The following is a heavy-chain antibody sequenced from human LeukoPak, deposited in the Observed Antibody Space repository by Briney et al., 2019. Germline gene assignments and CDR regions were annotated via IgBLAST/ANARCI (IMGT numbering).Heavy chain of an antibody. J-gene: IGHJ4*02. CDR3: ASGGPTRGTLAS. CDR2: SRRDGTYV. V-gene: IGHV3-30*02. Sequence: QPGGSLRLSCAASGFALSSYGMYWVRQTPDKGLECVAYSRRDGTYVNYADSVKGRFILSRDNSKNTLAMQMNRRRVEDTALYYCASGGPTRGTLASWGQGTLVPVSS. D-gene: IGHD1-26*01. CDR1: GFALSSYG.